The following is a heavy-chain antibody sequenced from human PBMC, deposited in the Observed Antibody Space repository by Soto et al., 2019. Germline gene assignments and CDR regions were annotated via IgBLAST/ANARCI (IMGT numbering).Heavy chain of an antibody. D-gene: IGHD5-12*01. J-gene: IGHJ6*02. V-gene: IGHV1-2*04. CDR3: ARDGGGYDYNYYYGLDV. CDR2: INPNSGGA. Sequence: ASVKVSCKASGYTFTGYYMNWVRQAPGQGLEWMGWINPNSGGANYAQKFQGWVTMTRDTSINTAYMELSRLRSDDTAVYYCARDGGGYDYNYYYGLDVWGQGTMVTVSS. CDR1: GYTFTGYY.